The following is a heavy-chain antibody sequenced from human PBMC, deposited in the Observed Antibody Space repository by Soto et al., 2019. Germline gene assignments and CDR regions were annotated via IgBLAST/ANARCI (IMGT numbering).Heavy chain of an antibody. Sequence: QLHLQESGSGLVKPSQTLSLTCAVSGGSISSGGFSWTWIRQPPGGGLEWIGNLYHSGTASYNPALTSSVTLSIDISKTLFSLKLRSVTDADTALYDCASDRRSLYYDGNGLDYWGQGTLVAVSS. CDR3: ASDRRSLYYDGNGLDY. J-gene: IGHJ4*02. CDR1: GGSISSGGFS. CDR2: LYHSGTA. V-gene: IGHV4-30-2*01. D-gene: IGHD3-22*01.